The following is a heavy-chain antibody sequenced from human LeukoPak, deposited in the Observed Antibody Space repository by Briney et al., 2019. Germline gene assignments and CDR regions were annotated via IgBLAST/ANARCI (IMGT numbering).Heavy chain of an antibody. Sequence: GGSLRLSCPASGFTSSTYWMHWVRHAPGKGLVWVSRINSDGSSTSYADSVKGRFTISRDNAKNTLYLQMNSLRAEDTAVYYCASFVLYWGQGTLVTVSS. CDR2: INSDGSST. D-gene: IGHD2-21*01. J-gene: IGHJ4*02. V-gene: IGHV3-74*01. CDR3: ASFVLY. CDR1: GFTSSTYW.